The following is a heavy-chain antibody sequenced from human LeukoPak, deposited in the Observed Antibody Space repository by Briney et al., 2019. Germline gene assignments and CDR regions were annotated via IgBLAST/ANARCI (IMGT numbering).Heavy chain of an antibody. CDR2: IQSAGGT. CDR1: GFGVSKND. CDR3: AGTTYLFGSGTYPY. V-gene: IGHV3-66*01. D-gene: IGHD3-10*01. J-gene: IGHJ4*02. Sequence: GGSLRLSCAASGFGVSKNDMTWVRQTPGEGLEWVSVIQSAGGTYYADSVKGRFVISKDDSKNTLYLQMNYLRVEDTAVYYCAGTTYLFGSGTYPYWGQGTLVTVSS.